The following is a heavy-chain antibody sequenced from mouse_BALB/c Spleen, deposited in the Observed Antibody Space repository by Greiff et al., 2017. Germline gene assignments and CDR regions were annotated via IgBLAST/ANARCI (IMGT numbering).Heavy chain of an antibody. D-gene: IGHD1-1*01. V-gene: IGHV5-6*01. CDR1: GFTFSSYG. CDR2: ISSGGSYT. CDR3: ARLGSSYIYAMDY. Sequence: EVKLVESGGDLVKPGGSLKLSCAASGFTFSSYGMSWVRQTPDKRLEWVATISSGGSYTYYPDSVKGRFTISRDNAKNTLYLQMSSLKSEDTAMYYCARLGSSYIYAMDYWGRGTSVTVSS. J-gene: IGHJ4*01.